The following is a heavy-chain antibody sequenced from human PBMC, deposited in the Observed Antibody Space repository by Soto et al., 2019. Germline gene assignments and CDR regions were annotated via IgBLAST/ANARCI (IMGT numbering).Heavy chain of an antibody. CDR2: IWYDGSNK. Sequence: QVQLVESGGGVVQPGKSLRLSCEASGFTFSSYGMHWVRQAPGKGLEWVAVIWYDGSNKYYADSVKGRFTISRDNSKSTLYLQMNSLRADDTAVYYCARAGSGVYSHWFDSWGQGTLVTVSS. CDR3: ARAGSGVYSHWFDS. J-gene: IGHJ5*01. V-gene: IGHV3-33*01. D-gene: IGHD2-15*01. CDR1: GFTFSSYG.